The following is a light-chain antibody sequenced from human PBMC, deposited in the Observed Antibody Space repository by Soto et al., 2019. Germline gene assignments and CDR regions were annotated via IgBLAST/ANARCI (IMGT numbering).Light chain of an antibody. V-gene: IGKV3-15*01. Sequence: EIVMTQSPATLSVSPGERATLSCRASQSVSSTLAWYQQKPGQAPMLLIYGASTRATGIPARFSGSGSGTEFTLTISSLQSEDFAVYYCQQYNNWPPTLGQGTKVEIK. CDR3: QQYNNWPPT. CDR1: QSVSST. J-gene: IGKJ1*01. CDR2: GAS.